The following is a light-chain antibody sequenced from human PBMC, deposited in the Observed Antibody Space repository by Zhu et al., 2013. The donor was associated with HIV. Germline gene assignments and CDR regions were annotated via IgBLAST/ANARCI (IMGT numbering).Light chain of an antibody. CDR2: SNN. J-gene: IGLJ7*01. Sequence: QSVLTQPPSVSGTPGQRVTISCSGSSSNIGSNTVNWYQQLPGTAPKLLIYSNNQRPSGVPDRFSGSKSGTSASLAISGLRSEDEADYYCAAWDDSLSGPVFGGGTQLTVL. V-gene: IGLV1-44*01. CDR3: AAWDDSLSGPV. CDR1: SSNIGSNT.